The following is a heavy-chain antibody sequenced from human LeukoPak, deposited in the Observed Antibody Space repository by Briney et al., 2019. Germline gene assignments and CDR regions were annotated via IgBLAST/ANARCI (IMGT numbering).Heavy chain of an antibody. CDR2: IYSGGST. J-gene: IGHJ3*02. CDR3: AKDSPSAYSGYTRAAFDI. V-gene: IGHV3-66*01. Sequence: GGSLRLSCAASGFTVSSNYMSWVRQAPGKGLEWVSVIYSGGSTYYADSVKGRFTISRDNSKNTLYLQMNSLRAEDTAVYYCAKDSPSAYSGYTRAAFDIWGQGTMVTVSS. CDR1: GFTVSSNY. D-gene: IGHD5-12*01.